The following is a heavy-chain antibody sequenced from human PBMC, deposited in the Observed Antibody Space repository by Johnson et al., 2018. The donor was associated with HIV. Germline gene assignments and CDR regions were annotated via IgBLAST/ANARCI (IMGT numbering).Heavy chain of an antibody. D-gene: IGHD1-1*01. Sequence: QVQLVESGGGVVQPGRSLRLSCAASGFTFSSYAMYWVRQAPGKGLEWVAVISYDGSNKYYADSVKGRFTISRDNSKNTLYLQMNSLRAEDTAVYYCARATTPHDAFDIWGQGTMVTVSS. CDR3: ARATTPHDAFDI. CDR1: GFTFSSYA. CDR2: ISYDGSNK. V-gene: IGHV3-30*14. J-gene: IGHJ3*02.